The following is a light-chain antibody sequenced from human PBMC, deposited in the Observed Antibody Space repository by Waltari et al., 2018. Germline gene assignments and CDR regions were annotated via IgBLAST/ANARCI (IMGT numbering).Light chain of an antibody. J-gene: IGKJ2*01. V-gene: IGKV4-1*01. CDR2: WAS. Sequence: DIVLTQPPASLAVSLGEGATTNRTARQIVLSSSNNKNYLGWYQQKPGQPPKRLISWASTRESGVPDRFSGSGSGTDFTLTISSLQAEDVAVYYCQQCYSSPYTFGQGTKLEIK. CDR3: QQCYSSPYT. CDR1: QIVLSSSNNKNY.